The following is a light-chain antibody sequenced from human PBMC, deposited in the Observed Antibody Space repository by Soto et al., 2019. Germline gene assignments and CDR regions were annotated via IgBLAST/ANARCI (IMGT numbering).Light chain of an antibody. V-gene: IGLV1-44*01. CDR1: SSNIGSNT. J-gene: IGLJ2*01. CDR2: SNN. CDR3: AAWDDSLNGPYVV. Sequence: QAVVTQPPSASGTPGPRVTISCSGSSSNIGSNTVNWYQQLPGTAPKLLIYSNNQRPSGIPDRISGSKSGTSASRAISGLQAEDEADYYCAAWDDSLNGPYVVFGGGTKLTVL.